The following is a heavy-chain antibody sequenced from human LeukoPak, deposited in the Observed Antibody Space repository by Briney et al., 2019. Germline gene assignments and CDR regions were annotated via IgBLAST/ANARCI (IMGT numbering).Heavy chain of an antibody. CDR3: AREAYGDYPAAYFDY. CDR2: ISAYNGNT. CDR1: GYTFTSYG. J-gene: IGHJ4*02. Sequence: ASVKVSCKASGYTFTSYGISWVRQAPGQGLEWMGWISAYNGNTNYAQKFQGRVTMTRDTSISTAYMELSRLRSDDTAVYYCAREAYGDYPAAYFDYWGQGTLVTVSS. V-gene: IGHV1-18*01. D-gene: IGHD4-17*01.